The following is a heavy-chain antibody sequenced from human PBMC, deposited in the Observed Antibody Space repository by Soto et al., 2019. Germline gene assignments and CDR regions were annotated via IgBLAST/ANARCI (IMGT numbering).Heavy chain of an antibody. CDR3: AKGALRSFYTLDV. V-gene: IGHV3-23*01. Sequence: PGGSLRLSCAASGFTFINYAMTWVRQAPGKGPEWVSGISSGGSVTYHADSVRGRFTISRANSKNTLYLQMNSLRAEDTAVYYCAKGALRSFYTLDVWGQGTTVTVSS. CDR2: ISSGGSVT. D-gene: IGHD2-2*02. J-gene: IGHJ6*02. CDR1: GFTFINYA.